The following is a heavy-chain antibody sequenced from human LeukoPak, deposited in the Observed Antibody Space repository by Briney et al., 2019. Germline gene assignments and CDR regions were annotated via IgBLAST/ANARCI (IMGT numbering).Heavy chain of an antibody. D-gene: IGHD1-26*01. Sequence: ASVKVSCKASGYTFTSYDINWVRQATGQGLEWMGWMNPNSGNTGYAQKFQGRVTITRNTSISTAYMELNSLRAEDTAVYYCASSLQWELTFDYWGRGTLVTVSS. J-gene: IGHJ4*02. V-gene: IGHV1-8*03. CDR2: MNPNSGNT. CDR1: GYTFTSYD. CDR3: ASSLQWELTFDY.